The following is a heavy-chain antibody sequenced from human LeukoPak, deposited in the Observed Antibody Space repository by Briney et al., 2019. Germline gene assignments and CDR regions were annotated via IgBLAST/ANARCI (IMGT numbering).Heavy chain of an antibody. Sequence: SETLSLTCTVSGGSISSYYWSWIRQPPGKGLEWIGYIYYSGSTNYNPSLKSRVTISVDTSKNQFSLKLSSVTAADTAVYYCARAAVGAIDYWGQGTLVTASS. CDR1: GGSISSYY. CDR3: ARAAVGAIDY. CDR2: IYYSGST. J-gene: IGHJ4*02. D-gene: IGHD1-26*01. V-gene: IGHV4-59*01.